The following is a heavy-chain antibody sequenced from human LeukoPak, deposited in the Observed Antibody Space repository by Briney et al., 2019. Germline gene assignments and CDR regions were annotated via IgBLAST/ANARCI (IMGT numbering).Heavy chain of an antibody. CDR3: AKDELYQLLDDAFDI. CDR2: VRYDGSNK. CDR1: GFTFSNYW. Sequence: PGGSLRLSCAASGFTFSNYWMHWVRQAPGKGLEWVAFVRYDGSNKYYADSVKGRFTISRDNSKNTLYLQMNSLRAEDTAVYYCAKDELYQLLDDAFDIWGQGTMVTVSS. D-gene: IGHD2-2*01. J-gene: IGHJ3*02. V-gene: IGHV3-30*02.